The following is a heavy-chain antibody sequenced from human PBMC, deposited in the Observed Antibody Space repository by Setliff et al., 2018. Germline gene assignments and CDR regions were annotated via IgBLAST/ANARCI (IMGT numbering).Heavy chain of an antibody. CDR1: GASITNINYY. Sequence: PSETLSLTCTVSGASITNINYYWGLIRQPPGKGLEWIGSIFYSGGTFYNPSLKSRVTISVDTSKNQFSLTLSSVTAADTAVYYCARLPNYVWGSPVDYWGQGTLVTVS. CDR2: IFYSGGT. V-gene: IGHV4-39*01. CDR3: ARLPNYVWGSPVDY. J-gene: IGHJ4*02. D-gene: IGHD3-16*01.